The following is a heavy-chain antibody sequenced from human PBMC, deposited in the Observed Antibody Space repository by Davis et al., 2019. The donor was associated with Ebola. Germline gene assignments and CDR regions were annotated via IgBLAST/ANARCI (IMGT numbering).Heavy chain of an antibody. D-gene: IGHD3-3*01. V-gene: IGHV5-51*01. Sequence: KVSCKASGYNFATYWIAWVRQTPAKGLEWMGIIYPGDSDTRYSPSFQGQVTISADKSISTAYLQWSSLKASDTAMYYCARRSAYDFWSGYGYWGQGTLVTVSS. J-gene: IGHJ4*02. CDR2: IYPGDSDT. CDR1: GYNFATYW. CDR3: ARRSAYDFWSGYGY.